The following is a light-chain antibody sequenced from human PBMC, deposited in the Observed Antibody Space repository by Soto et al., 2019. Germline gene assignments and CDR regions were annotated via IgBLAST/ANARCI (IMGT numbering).Light chain of an antibody. CDR3: TSYTSTGAPVV. V-gene: IGLV2-14*03. CDR2: GVT. J-gene: IGLJ2*01. Sequence: QAVVTQPASVSGSPGQSITISCTGTSSDVGGYNYVSWYQHHPGKAPELIIYGVTNRPSGASLRFSGSKSGNTASLTISGLQAEDEADYYCTSYTSTGAPVVFGGGTQLTVL. CDR1: SSDVGGYNY.